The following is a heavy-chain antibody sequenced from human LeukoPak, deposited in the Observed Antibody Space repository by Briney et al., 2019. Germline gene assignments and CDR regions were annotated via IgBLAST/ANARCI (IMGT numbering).Heavy chain of an antibody. Sequence: TSETLSLTCTVSGGSISSGGYYWSWIRQPPGKGLEWIGYIYHSGSTYYNPSLKSRVTISVDRSKNQFSLKLSSVTAADTAVYYCARGDNYDSSGYYRFDYWGQGTLVTVSS. V-gene: IGHV4-30-2*01. CDR1: GGSISSGGYY. CDR3: ARGDNYDSSGYYRFDY. D-gene: IGHD3-22*01. CDR2: IYHSGST. J-gene: IGHJ4*02.